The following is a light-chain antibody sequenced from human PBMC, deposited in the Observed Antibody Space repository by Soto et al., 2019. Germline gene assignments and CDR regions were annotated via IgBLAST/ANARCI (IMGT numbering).Light chain of an antibody. CDR1: GSNIGAGYD. J-gene: IGLJ1*01. Sequence: QSVLTQPPSVSGAPGHRVTISCTGSGSNIGAGYDVHWYQQLPGTAPKLLIYGNSNRPSGVPDRFSGSKSGTSASLAITGLQAEDEADYYCQSYDSSLSVFGTGTKVTVL. CDR3: QSYDSSLSV. V-gene: IGLV1-40*01. CDR2: GNS.